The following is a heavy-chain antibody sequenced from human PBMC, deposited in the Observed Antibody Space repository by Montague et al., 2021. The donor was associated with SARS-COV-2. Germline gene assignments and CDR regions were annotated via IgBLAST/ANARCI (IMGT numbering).Heavy chain of an antibody. Sequence: SETLSLTCTVSGASVASGNFYWSWIRQPPGKGLEWIGYVYYTGHTNYNPSLESRVTMPVDQTKNQFSLTLTSVTAADTSVYYCARSRANVPSRPGFDYWGQGALVTVSS. CDR3: ARSRANVPSRPGFDY. CDR2: VYYTGHT. CDR1: GASVASGNFY. J-gene: IGHJ4*02. D-gene: IGHD6-6*01. V-gene: IGHV4-61*01.